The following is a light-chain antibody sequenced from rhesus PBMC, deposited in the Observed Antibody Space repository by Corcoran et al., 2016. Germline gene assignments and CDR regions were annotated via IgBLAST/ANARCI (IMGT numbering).Light chain of an antibody. Sequence: DIQMTQSPSSLSASVGDRVTITCRASQGISSWLSWYQQKPGKAPKLLIYKASRLHSGVPSRFSGSGAGTDFALTISSRQPEDFASYYCQQYDSAPYSFGQGTKVEIK. V-gene: IGKV1-21*01. J-gene: IGKJ2*01. CDR3: QQYDSAPYS. CDR1: QGISSW. CDR2: KAS.